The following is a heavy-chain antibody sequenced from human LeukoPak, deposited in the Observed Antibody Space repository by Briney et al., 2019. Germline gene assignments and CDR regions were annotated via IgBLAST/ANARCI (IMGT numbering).Heavy chain of an antibody. D-gene: IGHD1-14*01. CDR1: GGSISSYY. V-gene: IGHV4-59*01. Sequence: SETLSLTCTVSGGSISSYYWSWIRQPPGKGLEWIGYIYYSGSTNYNPSLKSRVTISVDTSKNQFSLKLSSVTAADTAVYYCARVNSWTEEPDTGFDYWGQGTLVTVSS. CDR2: IYYSGST. CDR3: ARVNSWTEEPDTGFDY. J-gene: IGHJ4*02.